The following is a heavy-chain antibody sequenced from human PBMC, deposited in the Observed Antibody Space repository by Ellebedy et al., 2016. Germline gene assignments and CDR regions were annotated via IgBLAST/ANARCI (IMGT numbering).Heavy chain of an antibody. J-gene: IGHJ4*02. D-gene: IGHD2-2*01. CDR1: GFTFKSCA. CDR2: ISYDGDRK. CDR3: ATPRGDITVSPAALDY. Sequence: GGSLRLXXAASGFTFKSCAMHWVRQAPGKGLEWVAVISYDGDRKYYADSVKGRFTISRDDSKNTLYLQMSSLRYEDTAIYYCATPRGDITVSPAALDYWGRGTVVSVSS. V-gene: IGHV3-30-3*01.